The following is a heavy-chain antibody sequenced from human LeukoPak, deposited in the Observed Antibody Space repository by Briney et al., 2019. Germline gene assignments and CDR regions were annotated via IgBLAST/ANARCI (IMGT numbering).Heavy chain of an antibody. V-gene: IGHV3-30*18. CDR3: AKDRNCSGGSCYYLDY. CDR2: ISYDGSNK. Sequence: GGSLRLSCAASGFTFSSYWMHWVRQAPGKGLEWVAVISYDGSNKYYADSVKGRFTISRDNSKNTLYLQMNSLRAEDTAVYYCAKDRNCSGGSCYYLDYWGQGTLVTVSS. CDR1: GFTFSSYW. J-gene: IGHJ4*02. D-gene: IGHD2-15*01.